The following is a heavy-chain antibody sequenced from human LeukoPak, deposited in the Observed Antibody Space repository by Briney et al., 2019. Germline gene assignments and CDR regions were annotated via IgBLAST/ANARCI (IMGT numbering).Heavy chain of an antibody. D-gene: IGHD6-13*01. Sequence: GGSLRLSCAASGFTFDDYAMHWVRQAPGKGLEWVSGISWNSGSIGYADSVKGRFTISRDNAKNSLYLQMNSLRADDTAVYYCASDSSWSFGYWGQGTLVTVSS. J-gene: IGHJ4*02. CDR2: ISWNSGSI. CDR1: GFTFDDYA. CDR3: ASDSSWSFGY. V-gene: IGHV3-9*01.